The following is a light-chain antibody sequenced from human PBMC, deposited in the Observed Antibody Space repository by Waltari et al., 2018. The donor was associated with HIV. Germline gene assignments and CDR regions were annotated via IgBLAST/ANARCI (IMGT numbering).Light chain of an antibody. CDR1: RGSIDSNY. Sequence: NFMLTQPHSVSESPGKTVTITCTRSRGSIDSNYVQWYQQRPCSAPTTVIYEDNQRPSGVPDRFSGSIDSSSNSASLTISGLKTEDEADYYCQSYDSSNHWVFGGGTKLTVL. J-gene: IGLJ3*02. CDR2: EDN. V-gene: IGLV6-57*04. CDR3: QSYDSSNHWV.